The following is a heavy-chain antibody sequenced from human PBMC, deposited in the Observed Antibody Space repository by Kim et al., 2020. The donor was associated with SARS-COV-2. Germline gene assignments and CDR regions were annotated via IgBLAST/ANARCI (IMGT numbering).Heavy chain of an antibody. D-gene: IGHD3-9*01. CDR2: ISAYNGNT. V-gene: IGHV1-18*04. CDR1: GYTFTSYG. J-gene: IGHJ6*02. Sequence: ASVKVSCKASGYTFTSYGISWVRQAPGQGLEWMGWISAYNGNTNYAQKLQGRVTMTTDTSTSTAYMELRSLRSDDTAVYYCARDPELRYFDWLRSDYYYGMDVWGQGTTVTVSS. CDR3: ARDPELRYFDWLRSDYYYGMDV.